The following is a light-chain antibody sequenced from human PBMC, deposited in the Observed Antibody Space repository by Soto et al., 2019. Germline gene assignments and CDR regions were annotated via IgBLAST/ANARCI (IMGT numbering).Light chain of an antibody. CDR1: QSVSSSY. CDR2: GAS. Sequence: DIVLTQSPGTLSLYPGERATLSCRAIQSVSSSYLAWYQQKPGQAPRLLIYGASSRATGIPDRFSGSGPGTDFTLTISRLEPEDFAVYYCQQYGSSLSITFGQGTRLEIK. J-gene: IGKJ5*01. CDR3: QQYGSSLSIT. V-gene: IGKV3-20*01.